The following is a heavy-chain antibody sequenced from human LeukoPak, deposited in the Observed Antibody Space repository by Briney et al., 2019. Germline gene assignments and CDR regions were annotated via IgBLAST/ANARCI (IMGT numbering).Heavy chain of an antibody. Sequence: SETLSLTCAVYGGSFSGYYWSWIHQPPGKGLEWIGEINHSGSTNYNPSLKSRVTISVDTSKNQFSLKLSSVTAADTAVYYCASVYSSSWYFSIYYFDYWGQGTLVTVSS. CDR1: GGSFSGYY. CDR3: ASVYSSSWYFSIYYFDY. J-gene: IGHJ4*02. CDR2: INHSGST. D-gene: IGHD6-13*01. V-gene: IGHV4-34*01.